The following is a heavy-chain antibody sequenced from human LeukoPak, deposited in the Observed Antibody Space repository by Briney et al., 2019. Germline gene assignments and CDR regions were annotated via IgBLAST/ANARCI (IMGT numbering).Heavy chain of an antibody. CDR1: GFTFSSYS. Sequence: GGSLRLSCAASGFTFSSYSMNWVRQAPGKGLEWVSSISSSSSYIYYADSVKGRFTISRDNAKNSLYLQMNSLRAEDTAVCYCARGPPGLWFDYFDYWGQGTLVTVSS. V-gene: IGHV3-21*01. CDR2: ISSSSSYI. D-gene: IGHD3-10*01. J-gene: IGHJ4*02. CDR3: ARGPPGLWFDYFDY.